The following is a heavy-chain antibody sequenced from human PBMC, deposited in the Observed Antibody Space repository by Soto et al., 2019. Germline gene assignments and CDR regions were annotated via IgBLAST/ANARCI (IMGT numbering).Heavy chain of an antibody. CDR3: ARDPAPIGWYDY. J-gene: IGHJ4*02. Sequence: PXGSLRLSCAASGFTFSNYWMHWVRQLPGKGLVWVSRINSDGSSTTYADSVKGRFTISRDNAKNTLYLQMNSLRAEDTAVYYCARDPAPIGWYDYWGQGTLVTVSS. D-gene: IGHD6-19*01. V-gene: IGHV3-74*01. CDR1: GFTFSNYW. CDR2: INSDGSST.